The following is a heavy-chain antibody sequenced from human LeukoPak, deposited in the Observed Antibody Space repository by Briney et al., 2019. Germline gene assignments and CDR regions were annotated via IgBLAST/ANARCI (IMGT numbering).Heavy chain of an antibody. CDR3: ARAVWDSSGFYFDY. CDR2: INPDSGGP. V-gene: IGHV1-2*02. Sequence: GASVKVSCKASGYTFTDYYMHWVRQAPGQGLEWMGWINPDSGGPNYAQKFQGRVTITRDTSASTAYMELSSLRSEDTAVYYCARAVWDSSGFYFDYWGQGTLVTVSS. CDR1: GYTFTDYY. D-gene: IGHD6-19*01. J-gene: IGHJ4*02.